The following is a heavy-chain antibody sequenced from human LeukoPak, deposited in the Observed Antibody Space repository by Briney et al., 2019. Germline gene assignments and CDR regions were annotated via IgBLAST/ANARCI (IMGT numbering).Heavy chain of an antibody. V-gene: IGHV1-69*13. D-gene: IGHD2-2*01. Sequence: SVKVSCKASGYTFTSYYMHWVRQAPGQGLEWMGGIIPIFGTANYAQKFQGRVTITADESTSTAYMELSSLRSEDTAVYYCAREAQVLYQLQQGFAYWGQGTLVTVSS. CDR3: AREAQVLYQLQQGFAY. J-gene: IGHJ4*02. CDR1: GYTFTSYY. CDR2: IIPIFGTA.